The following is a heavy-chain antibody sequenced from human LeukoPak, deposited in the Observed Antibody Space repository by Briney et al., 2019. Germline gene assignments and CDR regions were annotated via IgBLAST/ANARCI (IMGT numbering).Heavy chain of an antibody. D-gene: IGHD3-10*01. CDR2: LFYSGNT. V-gene: IGHV4-59*01. CDR3: ARDGQGDNWFDP. Sequence: PSETLSLTCSVSGGSISSYYWSWIRQPPGKGLEWIGYLFYSGNTNSNPSLKSRVTILADTSKNQFSLRLNSVTAADTAVYYCARDGQGDNWFDPWGQGTLVTVSS. J-gene: IGHJ5*02. CDR1: GGSISSYY.